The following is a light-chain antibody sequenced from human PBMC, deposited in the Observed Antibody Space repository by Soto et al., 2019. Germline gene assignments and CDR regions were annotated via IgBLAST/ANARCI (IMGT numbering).Light chain of an antibody. CDR1: ISNIGARYD. CDR2: DDI. V-gene: IGLV1-40*01. Sequence: QSVLTQPPSVSGAPGQRVTISCTGIISNIGARYDVHWYLQLPGTAPKLLIYDDISRPSGVPDRFSGSRSDTSASLAITGLQAEHEAEYYCQSYDSSLSGVVFGGGTKLTVL. CDR3: QSYDSSLSGVV. J-gene: IGLJ2*01.